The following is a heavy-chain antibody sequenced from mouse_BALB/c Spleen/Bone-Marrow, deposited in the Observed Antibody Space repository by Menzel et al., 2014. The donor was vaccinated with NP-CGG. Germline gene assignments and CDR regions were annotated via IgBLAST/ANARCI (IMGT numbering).Heavy chain of an antibody. CDR2: IDPYDSET. Sequence: VQLVESGAELVRPGASVMLSCKASGYTFTSYWMNWVKQRPEQGLEWIGRIDPYDSETHYNQKFKDKAILTVDKSSSTAYMQLSSLTSEDSAVYYCARGGDYDVFSYWGQGTLVTVSA. V-gene: IGHV1-52*01. J-gene: IGHJ3*01. CDR3: ARGGDYDVFSY. D-gene: IGHD2-4*01. CDR1: GYTFTSYW.